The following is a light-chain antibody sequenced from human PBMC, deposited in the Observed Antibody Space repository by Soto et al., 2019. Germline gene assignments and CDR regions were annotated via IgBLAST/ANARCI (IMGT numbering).Light chain of an antibody. CDR1: QHISTY. Sequence: DIQMTQSPSSLSASLGDRVTITCQASQHISTYLNWYQQKPGKAPELLIYDASSLETGVSSRFSGTGSGTDFSLTISGLQPEDIATYYCQQYDSLPRTVGQGTKLEIK. CDR2: DAS. J-gene: IGKJ2*01. CDR3: QQYDSLPRT. V-gene: IGKV1-33*01.